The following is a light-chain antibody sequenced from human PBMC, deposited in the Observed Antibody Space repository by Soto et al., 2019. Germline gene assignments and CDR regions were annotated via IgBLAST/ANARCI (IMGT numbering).Light chain of an antibody. J-gene: IGLJ3*02. Sequence: QPVLTQSPCASASLGASVKLTCTLSSGHSSYAIAWHQQQPEKGPRYLMKLNSDGSHSKGDGIPDRFSGSSSGAERYLTISSLQSEDEADYYCQTWGTGIQVFGGGTKLTAL. CDR1: SGHSSYA. CDR3: QTWGTGIQV. CDR2: LNSDGSH. V-gene: IGLV4-69*01.